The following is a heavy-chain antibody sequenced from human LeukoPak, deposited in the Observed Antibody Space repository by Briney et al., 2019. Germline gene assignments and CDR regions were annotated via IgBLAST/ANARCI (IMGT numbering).Heavy chain of an antibody. V-gene: IGHV4-59*01. D-gene: IGHD6-13*01. CDR2: IYYSGST. Sequence: SETLSLTCTVSGGSISSYYWSWIRQSPGKGLEWIGYIYYSGSTNYNPSLKSRVTISVDTSKNQFSLKLSSVTAADTAVYYCARWRYSSSWFLSYYFDYWGQGTLVTVSS. CDR3: ARWRYSSSWFLSYYFDY. J-gene: IGHJ4*02. CDR1: GGSISSYY.